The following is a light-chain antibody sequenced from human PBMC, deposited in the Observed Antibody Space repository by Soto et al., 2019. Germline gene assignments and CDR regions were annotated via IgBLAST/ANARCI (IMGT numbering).Light chain of an antibody. Sequence: EIVLTQSPGTVSLSPGERATLSCRASQSISNNLAWYQQKPGQAPRLLIHGVTTRATGIPARYSGSGSGTDFTLTINSLEPEDFAVYYCQQRSNWPPPITFGQGTRLEI. CDR2: GVT. J-gene: IGKJ5*01. V-gene: IGKV3-11*01. CDR3: QQRSNWPPPIT. CDR1: QSISNN.